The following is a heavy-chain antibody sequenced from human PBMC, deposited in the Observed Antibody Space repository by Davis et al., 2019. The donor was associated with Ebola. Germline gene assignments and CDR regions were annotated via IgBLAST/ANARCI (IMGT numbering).Heavy chain of an antibody. CDR1: GFTFSSYS. J-gene: IGHJ5*02. CDR3: AKDPSAARFFGWFDP. CDR2: ISGSGGST. V-gene: IGHV3-23*01. Sequence: GGSLRLSCAASGFTFSSYSMNWVRQAPGKGLEWVSAISGSGGSTYYADSVKGRFTISRDNSKNTLYLQMNSLRAEDTAVYYCAKDPSAARFFGWFDPWGQGTLVTVSS. D-gene: IGHD6-6*01.